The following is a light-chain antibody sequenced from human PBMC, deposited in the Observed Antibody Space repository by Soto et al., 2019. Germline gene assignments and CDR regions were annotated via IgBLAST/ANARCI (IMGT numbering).Light chain of an antibody. Sequence: DIQMTQSPSSLSASVGDRVTITCRASQSISNYLNWYQQKPGKAPKLLIYATSSMQSGVPSRFSGSGYGTDFTLTISSLQPEDCATYYCQQSYSSPSGLTFGGGTKVDIK. V-gene: IGKV1-39*01. CDR2: ATS. CDR3: QQSYSSPSGLT. CDR1: QSISNY. J-gene: IGKJ4*01.